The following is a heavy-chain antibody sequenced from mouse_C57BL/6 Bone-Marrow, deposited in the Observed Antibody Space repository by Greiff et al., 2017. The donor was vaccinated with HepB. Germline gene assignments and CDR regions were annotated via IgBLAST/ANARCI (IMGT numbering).Heavy chain of an antibody. Sequence: VQLKESGTVLARPGASVKMSCKTSGYTFTSYWMHWVKQRPGQGLEWIGAIYPGNSDTSYNQKFKGKAKLTAVTSASTAYMELSSLTNEDSAVYYCTRWLITTVVATRYAMDYWGQGTSVTVSS. J-gene: IGHJ4*01. CDR1: GYTFTSYW. V-gene: IGHV1-5*01. CDR2: IYPGNSDT. CDR3: TRWLITTVVATRYAMDY. D-gene: IGHD1-1*01.